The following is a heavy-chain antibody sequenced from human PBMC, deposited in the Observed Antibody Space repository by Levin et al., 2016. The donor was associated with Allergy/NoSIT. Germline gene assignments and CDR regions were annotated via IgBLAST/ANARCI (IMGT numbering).Heavy chain of an antibody. Sequence: SETLSLTCSVSGDSIRDRSYHWGWIRQTPEKRLEYIGHMNYHGNTFYNPSLKGRATVSLDTSNNQFSLTLTSVTPADTAVYFCAAKIYDLVTGPQGASFDSWGQGTLVTVSS. J-gene: IGHJ4*02. CDR2: MNYHGNT. D-gene: IGHD3-9*01. V-gene: IGHV4-39*01. CDR3: AAKIYDLVTGPQGASFDS. CDR1: GDSIRDRSYH.